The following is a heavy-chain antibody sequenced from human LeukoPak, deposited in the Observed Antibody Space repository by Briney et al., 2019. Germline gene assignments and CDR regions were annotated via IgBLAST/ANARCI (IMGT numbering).Heavy chain of an antibody. CDR1: GFTFSDYG. CDR3: ARDYSSGWCSDY. Sequence: PGRSLRLSCAASGFTFSDYGMHWVRQAPGKGLEWVGIIWHDGNNKFHADSVKGRFTISRDNSKNTLYLQMNSLRAEDTAIYYCARDYSSGWCSDYWGQGTLVTVSP. CDR2: IWHDGNNK. V-gene: IGHV3-33*01. D-gene: IGHD6-19*01. J-gene: IGHJ4*02.